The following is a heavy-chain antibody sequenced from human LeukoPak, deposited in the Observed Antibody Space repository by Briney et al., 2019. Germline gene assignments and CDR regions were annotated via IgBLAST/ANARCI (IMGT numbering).Heavy chain of an antibody. V-gene: IGHV4-59*12. CDR1: GGSISSYY. Sequence: PSETLSLTCTVSGGSISSYYWSWIRQPPGKGLEWIGYIYYSGSTNYNPSLKSRVTISVDTSKNQFSLKLSSVTAADTAVYYCARECGGDCYSGDYWGQGTLVTVSS. CDR2: IYYSGST. CDR3: ARECGGDCYSGDY. D-gene: IGHD2-21*02. J-gene: IGHJ4*02.